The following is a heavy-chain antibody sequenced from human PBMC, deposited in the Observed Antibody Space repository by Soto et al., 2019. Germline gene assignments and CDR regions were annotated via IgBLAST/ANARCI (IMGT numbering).Heavy chain of an antibody. CDR3: ARHATDYCSSTSCYLAWFDP. CDR1: GCSISSSSYY. J-gene: IGHJ5*02. D-gene: IGHD2-2*01. CDR2: IYYSGST. V-gene: IGHV4-39*01. Sequence: SETLSLTCAVSGCSISSSSYYWGWIRQPPGKGLEWIGSIYYSGSTYYNPSLKSRVTISVDTSKNQFSLKLSSVTAADTAVYYCARHATDYCSSTSCYLAWFDPWGQGTLVTVSS.